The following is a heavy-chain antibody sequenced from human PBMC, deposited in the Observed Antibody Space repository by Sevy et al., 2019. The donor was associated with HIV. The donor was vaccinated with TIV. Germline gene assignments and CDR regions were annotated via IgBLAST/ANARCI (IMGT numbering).Heavy chain of an antibody. J-gene: IGHJ3*02. Sequence: GGSLRLSCAASGFTFSSYAMSWVRQAPGKGLEWVSAISGSGGSTYYADSVKGRFTISRDNSKNTLYLQMNSLRAEDLAVYYCAKDQWGDSSGYYYFGAFDIWGQGTMVTVSS. D-gene: IGHD3-22*01. V-gene: IGHV3-23*01. CDR3: AKDQWGDSSGYYYFGAFDI. CDR2: ISGSGGST. CDR1: GFTFSSYA.